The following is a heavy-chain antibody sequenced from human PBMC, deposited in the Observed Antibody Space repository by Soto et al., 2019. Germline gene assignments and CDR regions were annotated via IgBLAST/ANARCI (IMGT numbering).Heavy chain of an antibody. CDR1: GFSLSSTRMA. D-gene: IGHD6-19*01. CDR3: AHIVVAGLGYYFDY. V-gene: IGHV2-5*02. J-gene: IGHJ4*02. CDR2: IYWDDDK. Sequence: QITLKESGPTLVKPTQTLTLTCTFSGFSLSSTRMAVGWIRQPPGKALEWLALIYWDDDKRYSPFLKSRLTISQDTSHNQVVLTMSNMDPVDTARYYCAHIVVAGLGYYFDYWGQGTLVTVSS.